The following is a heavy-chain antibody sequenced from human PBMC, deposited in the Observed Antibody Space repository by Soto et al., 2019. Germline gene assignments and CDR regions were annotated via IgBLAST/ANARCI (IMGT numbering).Heavy chain of an antibody. Sequence: QVQLVESGGGVVQPGRSLRPSCAASGFTFSSYGMHWVRQAPGKGLEWVAVIWYDGSNKYYADSVKGRFTISRDNSTTTLYLQMNSMRAEDTAVYYCARDYDSSGYPSYYFDYWGQGTLVTVSS. J-gene: IGHJ4*02. D-gene: IGHD3-22*01. CDR1: GFTFSSYG. CDR3: ARDYDSSGYPSYYFDY. CDR2: IWYDGSNK. V-gene: IGHV3-33*01.